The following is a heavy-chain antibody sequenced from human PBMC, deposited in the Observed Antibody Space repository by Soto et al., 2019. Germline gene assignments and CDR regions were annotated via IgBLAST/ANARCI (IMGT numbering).Heavy chain of an antibody. J-gene: IGHJ4*02. Sequence: ASVKVSCKASGYTFTSYAMHWVRQAPGQRLEWMGWINAGNGNTKYSQKFQGRVTITRDASASTAYMELSSLRSEDTAVYYCAREITQGGDGYYWGQGTLVTVSS. D-gene: IGHD1-20*01. CDR1: GYTFTSYA. CDR2: INAGNGNT. V-gene: IGHV1-3*01. CDR3: AREITQGGDGYY.